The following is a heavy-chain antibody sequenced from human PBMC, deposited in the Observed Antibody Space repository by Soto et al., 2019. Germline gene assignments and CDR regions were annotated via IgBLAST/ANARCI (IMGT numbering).Heavy chain of an antibody. CDR3: ARVRSGTMGTYYYGMDV. J-gene: IGHJ6*02. CDR2: IIPIFGTA. Sequence: QVQLVQSGAEVKKPGSSVKVSCKASGGTFSSYAISWVRQAPGQVLEWMGGIIPIFGTANYAQKFQGRVTITADKSTSTAYMELSSLRSEDTAVYYCARVRSGTMGTYYYGMDVWGQGTTVTVSS. V-gene: IGHV1-69*06. CDR1: GGTFSSYA. D-gene: IGHD2-2*01.